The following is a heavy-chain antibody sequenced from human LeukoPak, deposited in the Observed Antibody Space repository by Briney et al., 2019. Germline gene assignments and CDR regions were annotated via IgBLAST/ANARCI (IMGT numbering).Heavy chain of an antibody. J-gene: IGHJ4*02. CDR3: ARGMYGSGSYSAH. CDR1: GYSFTGYY. Sequence: VASVKVSCKTSGYSFTGYYMHWVRQAPGQGFEWMGSIDPDSGDTKIAEKFKGGVTMTRDTSSSTAYMEVMSLRSDDTGVYYCARGMYGSGSYSAHWGQGSLVIVSS. D-gene: IGHD3-10*01. CDR2: IDPDSGDT. V-gene: IGHV1-2*02.